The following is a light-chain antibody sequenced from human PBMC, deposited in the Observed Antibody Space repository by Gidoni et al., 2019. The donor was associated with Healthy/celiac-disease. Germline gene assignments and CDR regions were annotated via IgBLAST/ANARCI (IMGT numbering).Light chain of an antibody. CDR1: SSNIGSNT. CDR3: AAWDDSLNGVV. V-gene: IGLV1-44*01. Sequence: QSVLTHPASASGTPGQRVTISCSGSSSNIGSNTVNRYQQLPGTAPKLLIYSNNQRPSGVPDRFSCSKSGTSTSLAISGLQSEDEADYYCAAWDDSLNGVVFGGGTKLTVL. CDR2: SNN. J-gene: IGLJ2*01.